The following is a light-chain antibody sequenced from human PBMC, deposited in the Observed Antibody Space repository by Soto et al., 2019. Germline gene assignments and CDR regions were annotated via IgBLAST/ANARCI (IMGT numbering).Light chain of an antibody. CDR2: DVS. CDR1: SSDVGVYNY. V-gene: IGLV2-11*01. Sequence: QSVLTQPRSVSGSPGQSVTISCTGTSSDVGVYNYVSWYQQYPGKAPKIMIYDVSKRPSGVPDRFSGSKSDNTASLTISGLQAADEADYFCKSYAGSNTYVFGSGTKVTVL. CDR3: KSYAGSNTYV. J-gene: IGLJ1*01.